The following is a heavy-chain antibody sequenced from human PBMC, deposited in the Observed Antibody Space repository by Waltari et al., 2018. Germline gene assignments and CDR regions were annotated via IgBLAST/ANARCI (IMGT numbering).Heavy chain of an antibody. J-gene: IGHJ4*02. CDR2: VYHTGSA. D-gene: IGHD1-1*01. CDR1: GYSISDGDY. V-gene: IGHV4-38-2*02. Sequence: QVQLQESGPRLVKPSETLSLTCAVSGYSISDGDYWGWIRQPPGQGLEWIGNVYHTGSAYHNPSLKSRVTMSVDTSKNQFSLKLNSVTAADTAIYYCARDRYGYNFGWGRGTLVTVSS. CDR3: ARDRYGYNFG.